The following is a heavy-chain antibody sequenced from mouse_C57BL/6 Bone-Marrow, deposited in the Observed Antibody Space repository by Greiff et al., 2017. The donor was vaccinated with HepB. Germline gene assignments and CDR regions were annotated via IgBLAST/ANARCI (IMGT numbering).Heavy chain of an antibody. CDR3: ASRIYYGNY. D-gene: IGHD2-1*01. Sequence: VHVKQPGAELVKPGASVKLSCKASGYTFTSYWMHWVKQRPGQGLEWIGMIHPNSGSTNYNEKFKSKATLTVDKSSSTAYMQLSSLTSEDSAVYYCASRIYYGNYWGQGTTLTVSS. CDR2: IHPNSGST. CDR1: GYTFTSYW. V-gene: IGHV1-64*01. J-gene: IGHJ2*01.